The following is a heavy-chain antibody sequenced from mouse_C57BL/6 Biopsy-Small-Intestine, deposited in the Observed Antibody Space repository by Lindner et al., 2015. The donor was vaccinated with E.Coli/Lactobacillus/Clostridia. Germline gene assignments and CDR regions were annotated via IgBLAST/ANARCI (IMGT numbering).Heavy chain of an antibody. D-gene: IGHD2-2*01. Sequence: VQLQESGPELVKPGASVKMSCKASGYTFTDYNMHWVKQSHGESLEWIGYINPNNGGTSYNQKFKGKATLTVNKSSSTAYMELRSLTSEDSAVFYCAGYGYDFDYWGHGTTLTVSS. CDR1: GYTFTDYN. CDR2: INPNNGGT. J-gene: IGHJ2*01. V-gene: IGHV1-22*01. CDR3: AGYGYDFDY.